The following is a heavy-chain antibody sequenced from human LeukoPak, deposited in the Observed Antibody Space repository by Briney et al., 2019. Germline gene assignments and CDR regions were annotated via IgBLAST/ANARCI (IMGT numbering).Heavy chain of an antibody. J-gene: IGHJ5*02. D-gene: IGHD4-17*01. CDR3: TRDTGTTGEVKFDP. CDR1: GVSISTGRY. CDR2: IYYSGST. Sequence: SETLSLTCTVSGVSISTGRYWGWIRQSPGKGLEWIGSIYYSGSTYYNPSLQSRVTISVDTSKNQFSLKLSSVTAADTAVYYCTRDTGTTGEVKFDPWGQGTLVTVSS. V-gene: IGHV4-39*07.